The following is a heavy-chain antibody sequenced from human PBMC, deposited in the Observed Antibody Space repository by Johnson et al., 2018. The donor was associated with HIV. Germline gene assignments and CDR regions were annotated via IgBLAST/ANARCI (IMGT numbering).Heavy chain of an antibody. V-gene: IGHV3-20*04. CDR3: ARVRTAAGFDAFDI. J-gene: IGHJ3*02. Sequence: VQLVESGGGVVRPGGSLRLSCAASGFTFDDYGMSWVRQAPGKGLEWVSRINSDGSSTSYADSVKGRFTISRDNAKNTLYLQMNSLRAEDTALYYCARVRTAAGFDAFDIWGQGTMVTVSS. CDR2: INSDGSST. D-gene: IGHD6-13*01. CDR1: GFTFDDYG.